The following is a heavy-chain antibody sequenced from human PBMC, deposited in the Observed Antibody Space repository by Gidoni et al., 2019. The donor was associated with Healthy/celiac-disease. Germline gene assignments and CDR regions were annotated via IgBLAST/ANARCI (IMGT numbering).Heavy chain of an antibody. J-gene: IGHJ6*02. CDR3: AKDKTSRFFYGMDV. CDR2: ISWNSGSI. Sequence: EVQLVESGGGLVQPGRSLRLSCAASGFTFDDYAMHWVRQAPGKGLEWVSGISWNSGSIGYADSVKGRFTISRDNAKNSLYLQMNSLRAEDTALYYCAKDKTSRFFYGMDVWGQGTTVTVSS. V-gene: IGHV3-9*01. D-gene: IGHD1-1*01. CDR1: GFTFDDYA.